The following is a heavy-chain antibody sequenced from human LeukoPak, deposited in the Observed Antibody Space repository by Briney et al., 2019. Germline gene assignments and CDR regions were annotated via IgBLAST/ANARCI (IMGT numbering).Heavy chain of an antibody. CDR1: GVSVSSYY. V-gene: IGHV4-59*06. Sequence: SETLSLTCTVSGVSVSSYYWSWIRQSPGKGLEWIGYIYYSGSTYYNPSLKSRVTISVDTSKNQFSLKLSSVTAADTAVYYCARSTYDAFDIWGQGTMVTVSS. D-gene: IGHD5/OR15-5a*01. CDR2: IYYSGST. CDR3: ARSTYDAFDI. J-gene: IGHJ3*02.